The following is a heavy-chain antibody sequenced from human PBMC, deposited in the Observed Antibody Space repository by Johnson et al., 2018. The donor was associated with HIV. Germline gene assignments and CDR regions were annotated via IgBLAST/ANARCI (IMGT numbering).Heavy chain of an antibody. V-gene: IGHV3-30*18. D-gene: IGHD3-3*01. CDR1: GFTVSSNY. Sequence: QVQLVESGGGLIQPGGSLRLSCAASGFTVSSNYMSWIRQAPGKGLEWVAIISYDGSNKYYTDPVKGRFTISRDNSKNALYLQMHNLTTEDTAVYYCAKGYYDSPFGFDIWGQGTMVIVSS. CDR3: AKGYYDSPFGFDI. J-gene: IGHJ3*02. CDR2: ISYDGSNK.